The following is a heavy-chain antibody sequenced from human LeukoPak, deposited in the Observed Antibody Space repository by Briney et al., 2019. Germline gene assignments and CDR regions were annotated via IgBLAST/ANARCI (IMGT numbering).Heavy chain of an antibody. CDR3: AKDAGGTWFDP. CDR2: VNSNGGT. Sequence: SETLSLTCTVSGGSISTFSWNWLRQPPGQGLEWIGYVNSNGGTYNNPSLKSRVTVSLDMSKNQFSLKLSSATAADTAVYYCAKDAGGTWFDPWGQGILVTVS. CDR1: GGSISTFS. V-gene: IGHV4-59*01. J-gene: IGHJ5*02.